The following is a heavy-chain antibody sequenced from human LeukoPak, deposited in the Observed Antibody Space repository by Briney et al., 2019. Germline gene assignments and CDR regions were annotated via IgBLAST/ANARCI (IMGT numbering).Heavy chain of an antibody. D-gene: IGHD3-10*01. CDR2: IKQDGSEK. Sequence: LGGSLRLSCAASGFTFSSYAMSWFRQAPGKGLEWVANIKQDGSEKYYVDSVKGRFTISRDNAKNSLYLQMNSLRAEDTAVYYCAREGIMVRGVITFHYYYYMDVWGKGTTVTVSS. J-gene: IGHJ6*03. CDR3: AREGIMVRGVITFHYYYYMDV. V-gene: IGHV3-7*01. CDR1: GFTFSSYA.